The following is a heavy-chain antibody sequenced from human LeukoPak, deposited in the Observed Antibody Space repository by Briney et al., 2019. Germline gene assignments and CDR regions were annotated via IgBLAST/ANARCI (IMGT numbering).Heavy chain of an antibody. CDR3: ATGHPRSTVTLDY. D-gene: IGHD4-17*01. J-gene: IGHJ4*02. CDR1: GYTLTELS. V-gene: IGHV1-24*01. Sequence: ASVKVSCKVSGYTLTELSTHWVRQAPGKGLEWMGGFDPEDGETLYAQKFQGRVTMTEDTSTDTAYMELSSLRSEDTAVYYCATGHPRSTVTLDYWGQGTLVTVSS. CDR2: FDPEDGET.